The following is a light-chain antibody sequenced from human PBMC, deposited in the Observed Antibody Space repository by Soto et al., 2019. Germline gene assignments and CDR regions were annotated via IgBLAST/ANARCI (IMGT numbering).Light chain of an antibody. CDR1: SSDVGGYSY. V-gene: IGLV2-14*03. CDR3: SSYASSCTLV. CDR2: DVS. J-gene: IGLJ2*01. Sequence: QSALTQPASVSGSPGQSITISCTGTSSDVGGYSYVSWYQQHPGKAPKLIIYDVSNRPSGVSNRFSGSKSGNTASLTISGLQAEDEADYYCSSYASSCTLVFGGGTKLTVL.